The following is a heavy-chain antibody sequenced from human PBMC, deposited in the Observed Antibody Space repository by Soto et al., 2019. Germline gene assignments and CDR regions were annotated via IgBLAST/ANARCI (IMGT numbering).Heavy chain of an antibody. V-gene: IGHV1-69*02. D-gene: IGHD2-15*01. CDR2: IIPILGIA. Sequence: QVQLVQSGAEVKKPGSSVKVSCKASGGTFSSYTISWVRQAPGQGLEWMGRIIPILGIANYAQKFQGRVTITADKSTSTAYMELSSLRSEDTAVYYCAMREPGYCSGGSCQTFDYWGQGTLVTVSS. J-gene: IGHJ4*02. CDR3: AMREPGYCSGGSCQTFDY. CDR1: GGTFSSYT.